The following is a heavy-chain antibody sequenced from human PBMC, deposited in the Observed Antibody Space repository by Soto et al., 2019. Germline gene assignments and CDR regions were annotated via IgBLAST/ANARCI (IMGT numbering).Heavy chain of an antibody. CDR2: IVPMLGMS. CDR3: ATSYGSGSRAFDY. CDR1: GDTFSFYT. Sequence: QVQLVKSGAEVKKPGSSVKVSCKASGDTFSFYTINWVRQAPGLGLEWMGRIVPMLGMSNYALKFQGRVTMTADKSTSTAYMELGSLRSEDTAMYYCATSYGSGSRAFDYWGQGALVTVSS. V-gene: IGHV1-69*02. D-gene: IGHD3-10*01. J-gene: IGHJ4*02.